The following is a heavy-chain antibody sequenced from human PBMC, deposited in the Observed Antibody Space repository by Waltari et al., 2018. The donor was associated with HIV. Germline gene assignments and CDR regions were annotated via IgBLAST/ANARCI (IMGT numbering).Heavy chain of an antibody. CDR2: IYPGDSDT. D-gene: IGHD3-10*01. Sequence: EVQLVQSGAEVTKPGESLKISCKGSGYNFANYWIVWVRQMPVQGLDWMGIIYPGDSDTRYSPSFQGQVTISADKSISTAYLQWSSLKASDTAMYYCARHLWFGEPSHYYYYYGMDVWGQGTTVTVSS. V-gene: IGHV5-51*01. J-gene: IGHJ6*02. CDR1: GYNFANYW. CDR3: ARHLWFGEPSHYYYYYGMDV.